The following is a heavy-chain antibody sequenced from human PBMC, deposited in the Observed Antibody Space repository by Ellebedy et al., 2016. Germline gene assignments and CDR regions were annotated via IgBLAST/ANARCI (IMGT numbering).Heavy chain of an antibody. CDR3: ARGRSSGWFFDY. CDR1: GFTFSSYG. J-gene: IGHJ4*02. CDR2: ISYDGSNK. D-gene: IGHD6-19*01. Sequence: GESLKISXAASGFTFSSYGMHWVRQAPGKGLEWVAVISYDGSNKYYADSVKGRFTISRDNSKNTLYLQMNSLRAEDTAVYYCARGRSSGWFFDYWGQGTLVTVTS. V-gene: IGHV3-30*03.